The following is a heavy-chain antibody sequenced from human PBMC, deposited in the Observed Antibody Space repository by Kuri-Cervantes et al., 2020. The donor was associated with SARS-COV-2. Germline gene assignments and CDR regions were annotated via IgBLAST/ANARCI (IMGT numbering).Heavy chain of an antibody. D-gene: IGHD3-22*01. J-gene: IGHJ3*02. CDR1: GFTVSSNY. V-gene: IGHV3-53*04. CDR3: ATVGLGDSSGYRGDAFDI. CDR2: IYSGGST. Sequence: GGSLRLSCAASGFTVSSNYMSWVRQAPGKGLEWVSVIYSGGSTYYADSVKGRFTISRHNSKNTLYLQMNSLRAEDTAVYYCATVGLGDSSGYRGDAFDIWGQGTMVTVSS.